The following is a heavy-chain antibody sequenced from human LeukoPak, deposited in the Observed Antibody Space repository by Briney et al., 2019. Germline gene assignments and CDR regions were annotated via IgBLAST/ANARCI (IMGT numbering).Heavy chain of an antibody. V-gene: IGHV4-59*01. Sequence: SETLSLTCTVSGGSISSYYWSWIRQPPGKGLEWIGYIYYSGSTDYNPSLKSRVTISVDTSKNQFSLKLSSVTAADTAVYYCARDKRNLKYSSSSGLYYYYMDVWGKGTTVTVSS. CDR2: IYYSGST. CDR1: GGSISSYY. CDR3: ARDKRNLKYSSSSGLYYYYMDV. J-gene: IGHJ6*03. D-gene: IGHD6-6*01.